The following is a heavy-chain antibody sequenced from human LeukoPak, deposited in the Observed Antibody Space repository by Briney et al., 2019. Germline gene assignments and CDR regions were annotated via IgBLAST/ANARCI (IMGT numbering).Heavy chain of an antibody. V-gene: IGHV4-30-4*01. J-gene: IGHJ4*02. D-gene: IGHD3-16*02. CDR2: IYYSGST. Sequence: SETLSLTCTVSGGSISSGDYYWSWIRQPPGKGLEWIEYIYYSGSTYYNPSLKSRVTISVDTSKNQFSLKLSSVTAADTAVYYCARLGGVIVIDYWGQGTLVTVSS. CDR1: GGSISSGDYY. CDR3: ARLGGVIVIDY.